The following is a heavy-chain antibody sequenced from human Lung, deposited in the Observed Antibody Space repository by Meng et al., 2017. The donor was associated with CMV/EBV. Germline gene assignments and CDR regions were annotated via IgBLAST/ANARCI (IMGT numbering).Heavy chain of an antibody. J-gene: IGHJ6*02. V-gene: IGHV1-2*02. CDR3: ARVKRYCTGGTCSSTGYYGMDV. Sequence: ASVKVSCKASGYNFTGDYIHWVRQDPGQGLEWMGWINPNSGGTNYAQKFQGRITMTGDTSITTAYMELSRMRSDDMTVYHCARVKRYCTGGTCSSTGYYGMDVXGQGXTVTVSS. CDR1: GYNFTGDY. D-gene: IGHD2-15*01. CDR2: INPNSGGT.